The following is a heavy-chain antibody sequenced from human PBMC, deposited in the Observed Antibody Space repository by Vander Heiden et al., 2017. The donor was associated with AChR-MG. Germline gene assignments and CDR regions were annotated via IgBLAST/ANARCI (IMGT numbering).Heavy chain of an antibody. Sequence: QVQLVESGGGVVQPGGSLRLSCAASGFPFSSYGMHWVRQAPGKGLEWVAFIRYDGSNKYYADSVKGRFTISRDNSKNTLYLQMNSLRAEDTAVYYCAKVALDYGDYTNWFDPWGQGTLVTVSS. V-gene: IGHV3-30*02. CDR2: IRYDGSNK. D-gene: IGHD4-17*01. CDR3: AKVALDYGDYTNWFDP. CDR1: GFPFSSYG. J-gene: IGHJ5*02.